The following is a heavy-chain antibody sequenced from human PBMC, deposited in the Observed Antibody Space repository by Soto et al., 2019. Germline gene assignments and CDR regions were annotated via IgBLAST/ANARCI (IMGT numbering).Heavy chain of an antibody. CDR3: ARLPKWLSGWYDY. CDR1: GFTFSSYS. D-gene: IGHD6-19*01. J-gene: IGHJ4*02. CDR2: ISSSSSTI. V-gene: IGHV3-48*02. Sequence: EVQLVESGGGLVHPGGSLRLSCAASGFTFSSYSMNLVRQAPGKGHEWVSYISSSSSTIYYADSVKGRFTISRDNAKNSLYLQMNSLRDEDTSVYDCARLPKWLSGWYDYWGQGILVTVSS.